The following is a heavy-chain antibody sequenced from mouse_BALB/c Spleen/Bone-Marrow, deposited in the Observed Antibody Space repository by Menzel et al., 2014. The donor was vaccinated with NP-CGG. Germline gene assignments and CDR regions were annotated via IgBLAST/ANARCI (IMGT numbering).Heavy chain of an antibody. V-gene: IGHV5-6*01. J-gene: IGHJ3*01. CDR3: ARQDYDWFAY. Sequence: EVKLVESGGDLVKSGGSLKLSCAASGFTFSSYGMSWVRRTPDKRLEWVATISSGGSYTYYPDSVKGRFTISRDNAKNTLYLQMSSLKSEDTAMYYCARQDYDWFAYWGQGTLVTVSA. CDR2: ISSGGSYT. CDR1: GFTFSSYG. D-gene: IGHD2-4*01.